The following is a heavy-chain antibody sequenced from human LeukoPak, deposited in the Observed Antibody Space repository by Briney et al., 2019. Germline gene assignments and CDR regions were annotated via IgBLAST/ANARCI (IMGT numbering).Heavy chain of an antibody. J-gene: IGHJ5*02. CDR1: GFSFSNHG. Sequence: GGSLRLSCAASGFSFSNHGMHWVRQAPGKGLEWVAVISYDGSNKYYADSVKGRFTISRDNSKNTLYLQMNSLRAEDTAVYYCARGGYEGYDFWSGYSLYNWFDPWGQGTLVTVSS. CDR2: ISYDGSNK. CDR3: ARGGYEGYDFWSGYSLYNWFDP. D-gene: IGHD3-3*01. V-gene: IGHV3-30*19.